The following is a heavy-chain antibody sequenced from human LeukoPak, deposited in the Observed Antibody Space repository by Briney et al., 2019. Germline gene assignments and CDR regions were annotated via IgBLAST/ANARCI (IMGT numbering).Heavy chain of an antibody. D-gene: IGHD2-21*02. CDR2: IYTSGST. J-gene: IGHJ5*02. CDR1: GGSISSYY. V-gene: IGHV4-4*07. Sequence: PSETLSLTCTVSGGSISSYYWSWIRQPAGKGLEWIGRIYTSGSTNYNPSLKRRVTMSVDTSKNQFSLKLSSVTAADTAVYYCARGVTELGGRQPRNWFDPWGQGTLVTVSS. CDR3: ARGVTELGGRQPRNWFDP.